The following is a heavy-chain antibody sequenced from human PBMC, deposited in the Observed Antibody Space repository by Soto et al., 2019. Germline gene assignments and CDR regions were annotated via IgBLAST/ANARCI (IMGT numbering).Heavy chain of an antibody. J-gene: IGHJ4*02. CDR1: GGSIRSGGYS. CDR2: IYHSVST. Sequence: QLQLLESGSGLVKPSQTLSLTCAVSGGSIRSGGYSWGWIRQTPGKGLEWIGYIYHSVSTYYNPSLKSRVTISVDRSKNTFSLRRGYVTAAATAVYYCARVPEYWGQGTLVTLAS. CDR3: ARVPEY. V-gene: IGHV4-30-2*01.